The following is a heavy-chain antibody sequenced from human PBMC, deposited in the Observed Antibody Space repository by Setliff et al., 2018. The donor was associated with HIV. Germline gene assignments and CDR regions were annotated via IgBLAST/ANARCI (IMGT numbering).Heavy chain of an antibody. V-gene: IGHV3-23*01. CDR2: ISGRGGNT. J-gene: IGHJ3*01. Sequence: GGSLRLSCAASGFTFMNYAMSWVRQAPGKGLAWVSTISGRGGNTYYADSVKGRFTISRDNSNNMLFLQMNSLRTEDTAMYYCARDRHHYDSSGFDAFDLWGQGTMVTVSS. CDR1: GFTFMNYA. D-gene: IGHD3-22*01. CDR3: ARDRHHYDSSGFDAFDL.